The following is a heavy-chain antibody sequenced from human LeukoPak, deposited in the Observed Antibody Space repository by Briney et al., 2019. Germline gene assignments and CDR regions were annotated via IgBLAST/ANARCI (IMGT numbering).Heavy chain of an antibody. CDR3: ARRRYFDY. CDR2: INHSGST. CDR1: GGSFSGYY. V-gene: IGHV4-34*01. Sequence: SETLSLTCAVYGGSFSGYYWSWIRQPPGKGLEWIGQINHSGSTNYNPSLKSRVTISVDTSKNQFSLKLSSVTAADTAVYYCARRRYFDYWGQGTLVTVSS. J-gene: IGHJ4*02.